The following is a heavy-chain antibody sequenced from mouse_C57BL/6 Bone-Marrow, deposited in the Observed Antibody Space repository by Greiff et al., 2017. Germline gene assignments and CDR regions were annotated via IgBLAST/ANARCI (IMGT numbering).Heavy chain of an antibody. CDR1: GYTFTDYL. CDR3: ARSGCYYGSCFAY. CDR2: INPGSGGT. J-gene: IGHJ3*01. D-gene: IGHD1-1*01. V-gene: IGHV1-54*01. Sequence: QVQLQQSGAELVKPGASVKVSCKASGYTFTDYLIEWVKQRPGHGLEWIGEINPGSGGTNYNEKFKGKATLTADKSSSTAYMQLSSLTSEDYAVYCGARSGCYYGSCFAYWGQGTMLTVSA.